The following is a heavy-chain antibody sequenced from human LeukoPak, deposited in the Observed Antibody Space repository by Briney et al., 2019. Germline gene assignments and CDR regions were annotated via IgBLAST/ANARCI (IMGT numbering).Heavy chain of an antibody. J-gene: IGHJ3*02. CDR1: GGSISSSNW. Sequence: SETLSLTCAVSGGSISSSNWWSWVRQPPGKGLEWIGEIYHSGSTNYNPSLKSRVTISVDKSKNQFSLKLSSVTAADTAVYYCARWEGSIAAASDDAFDIWGQGTMVTVSS. D-gene: IGHD6-13*01. CDR2: IYHSGST. CDR3: ARWEGSIAAASDDAFDI. V-gene: IGHV4-4*02.